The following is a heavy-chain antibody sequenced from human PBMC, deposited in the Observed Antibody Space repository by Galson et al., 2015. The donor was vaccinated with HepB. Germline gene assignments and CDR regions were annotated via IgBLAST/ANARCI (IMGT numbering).Heavy chain of an antibody. CDR2: INCNNGDT. CDR3: ALDGPPNCEGGRCYPD. J-gene: IGHJ4*02. D-gene: IGHD2-15*01. CDR1: GYIFTNYY. Sequence: SVKVSCKASGYIFTNYYMHWLRQAPGQGLEWVGWINCNNGDTNYAQEFQGRVTMTKDTSIRTAYMELNRLRSDDTAVFYCALDGPPNCEGGRCYPDWGQGTLVTVSS. V-gene: IGHV1-2*02.